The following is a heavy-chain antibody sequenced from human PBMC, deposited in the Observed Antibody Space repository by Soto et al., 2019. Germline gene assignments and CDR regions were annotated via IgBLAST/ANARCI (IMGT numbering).Heavy chain of an antibody. Sequence: ASVKVSCKASGYTFTGYYMHWVRQAPGQGLEWMGWINSNSGGTNYAQKFQGWVTMTRDTSISTAYMELSRLRSDDTAVYYCAREGTKTKSLRGYCSGGSCYSDLGYYYYYGMDVWGQGTTVTVSS. D-gene: IGHD2-15*01. CDR1: GYTFTGYY. V-gene: IGHV1-2*04. J-gene: IGHJ6*02. CDR2: INSNSGGT. CDR3: AREGTKTKSLRGYCSGGSCYSDLGYYYYYGMDV.